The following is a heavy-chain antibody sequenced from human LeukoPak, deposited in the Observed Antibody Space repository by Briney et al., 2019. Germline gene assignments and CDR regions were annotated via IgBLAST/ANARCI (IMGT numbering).Heavy chain of an antibody. D-gene: IGHD3-10*01. CDR1: GFTFGSYW. CDR3: ARDPGYYFDY. V-gene: IGHV3-7*01. Sequence: GGSLRLSCAASGFTFGSYWMSWVRQAPGKGLEWVANIKQDGSEKYYVDSVKGRFTISRDNAKNSLYLQMNSLRAEDTAVYYCARDPGYYFDYWGQGTLVTVSS. J-gene: IGHJ4*02. CDR2: IKQDGSEK.